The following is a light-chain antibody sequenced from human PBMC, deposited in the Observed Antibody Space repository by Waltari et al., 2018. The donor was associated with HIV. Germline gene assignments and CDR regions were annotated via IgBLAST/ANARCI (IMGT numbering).Light chain of an antibody. J-gene: IGLJ2*01. Sequence: QSALTQPPSASGSPGQSVTISCTGTSSDIGGYNYVSWYQQNPGKAPKLIMTEVTKRPSGVPDRFSGSKSGNTASLTVSGLQAEDEAHYYCSSYAPTNNFYVLFGGGTALTVL. CDR1: SSDIGGYNY. CDR3: SSYAPTNNFYVL. V-gene: IGLV2-8*01. CDR2: EVT.